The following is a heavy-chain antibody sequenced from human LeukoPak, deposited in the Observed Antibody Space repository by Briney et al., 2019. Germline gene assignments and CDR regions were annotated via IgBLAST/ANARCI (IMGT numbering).Heavy chain of an antibody. J-gene: IGHJ6*03. D-gene: IGHD6-13*01. CDR1: GYTFTSYG. Sequence: ASVKVTCKASGYTFTSYGISWVRQAPGQGLEWMGWISAYNGNTNYAQKLQGRVTMTTDTSTSTAYMELRSLRSDDTAVYYCARAGQQLVFNYYYMDVWGKGTTVTISS. CDR3: ARAGQQLVFNYYYMDV. V-gene: IGHV1-18*01. CDR2: ISAYNGNT.